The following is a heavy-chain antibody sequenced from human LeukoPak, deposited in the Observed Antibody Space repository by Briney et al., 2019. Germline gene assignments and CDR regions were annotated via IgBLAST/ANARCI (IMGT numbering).Heavy chain of an antibody. D-gene: IGHD3-10*01. Sequence: GGSLRLSCAASGFTFSSYSMNWVRQAPGKGLEWVSSISSSSSYIYYADSVKGRFTISRDNAKNSLYLQMNSLRAEDTAVYYCARVEFGESPAHYYYYYYMDVWGQGTTVTVSS. CDR2: ISSSSSYI. V-gene: IGHV3-21*01. CDR1: GFTFSSYS. CDR3: ARVEFGESPAHYYYYYYMDV. J-gene: IGHJ6*03.